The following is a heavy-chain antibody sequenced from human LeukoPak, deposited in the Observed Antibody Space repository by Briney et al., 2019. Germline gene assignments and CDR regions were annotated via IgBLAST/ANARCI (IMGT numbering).Heavy chain of an antibody. D-gene: IGHD5-24*01. V-gene: IGHV3-23*01. CDR2: ISGVGGNT. Sequence: GGSLRLSCAASGITFDSYALSWVRQAPGKGLEWVSAISGVGGNTYYADSVKGRFTISRDVSENTLYLQMDSLTVEDTAVYYCAKGPKLGDGYHCDFWGQRTLVTVSS. J-gene: IGHJ4*02. CDR3: AKGPKLGDGYHCDF. CDR1: GITFDSYA.